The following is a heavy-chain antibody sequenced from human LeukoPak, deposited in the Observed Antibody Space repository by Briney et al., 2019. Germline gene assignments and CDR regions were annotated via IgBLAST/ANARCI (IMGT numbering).Heavy chain of an antibody. D-gene: IGHD2-15*01. CDR2: IYYSGST. V-gene: IGHV4-59*08. Sequence: SETLSLTCTVSGGSISSYYWSWIRQPPGKGLEWIGYIYYSGSTNYNPSLKSRVTISVDTSKNQFSLKLSSVTAADTAVYYCAGRLVVVAATPKAYYYYHYGMDVWGQGTTVTVSS. J-gene: IGHJ6*02. CDR3: AGRLVVVAATPKAYYYYHYGMDV. CDR1: GGSISSYY.